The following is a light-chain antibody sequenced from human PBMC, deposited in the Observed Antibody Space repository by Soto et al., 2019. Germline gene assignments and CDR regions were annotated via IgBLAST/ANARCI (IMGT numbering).Light chain of an antibody. CDR1: SGHTSYA. Sequence: QSVLTQSPSASASLGASVKLTCTLSSGHTSYAIAWPQQQPEKGPRFLMKLNSDGSHSKGDGIPDRFSGSSSGAERYLTISSLQSEDEAEYYCQTWGTGIHGAVFGGGTQLTVL. CDR3: QTWGTGIHGAV. V-gene: IGLV4-69*02. CDR2: LNSDGSH. J-gene: IGLJ7*01.